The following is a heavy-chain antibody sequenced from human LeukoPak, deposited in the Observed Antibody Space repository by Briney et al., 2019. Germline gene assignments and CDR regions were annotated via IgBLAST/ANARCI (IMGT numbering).Heavy chain of an antibody. CDR3: ARDWYYDSSGYYYVPFDY. CDR1: GYTFTSYG. V-gene: IGHV1-18*01. CDR2: ISAYNGNT. D-gene: IGHD3-22*01. J-gene: IGHJ4*02. Sequence: ASVKVSCKASGYTFTSYGISWVRQAPGQGLEWMGRISAYNGNTNYAQKLQGRVTMTTDTSTSTAYMELRSLRSDDTAVYYCARDWYYDSSGYYYVPFDYWGQGTLVTVSS.